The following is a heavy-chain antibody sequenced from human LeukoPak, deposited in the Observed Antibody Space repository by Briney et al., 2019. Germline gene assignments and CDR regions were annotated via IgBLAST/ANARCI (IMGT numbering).Heavy chain of an antibody. J-gene: IGHJ4*02. D-gene: IGHD2-15*01. V-gene: IGHV3-21*01. CDR3: ARDGDRYCSGGSCYYHY. CDR2: ISSSSSYI. Sequence: GGSLRLSCAASGFTFSSYSMNWVRQAPGKGLEWVSSISSSSSYIYYADSVKGRFTISRDNVKNSLYLQMNSLRAEDTAVYYCARDGDRYCSGGSCYYHYWGQGTLVTVSS. CDR1: GFTFSSYS.